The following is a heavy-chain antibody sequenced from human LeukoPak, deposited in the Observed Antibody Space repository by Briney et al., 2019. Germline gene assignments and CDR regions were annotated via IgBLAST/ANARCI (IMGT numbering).Heavy chain of an antibody. CDR3: ARGHHWIQLWKKDYYYYGMDV. V-gene: IGHV1-8*01. CDR1: GYTFTSYD. D-gene: IGHD5-18*01. CDR2: MNPNSGNT. Sequence: GASVRVSCKASGYTFTSYDINWVRQATGQGLEWMGWMNPNSGNTGYAQKFQGRVAMTRNTSISTAYMELSSLRSEDTAVYYCARGHHWIQLWKKDYYYYGMDVWGQGTTVTVSS. J-gene: IGHJ6*02.